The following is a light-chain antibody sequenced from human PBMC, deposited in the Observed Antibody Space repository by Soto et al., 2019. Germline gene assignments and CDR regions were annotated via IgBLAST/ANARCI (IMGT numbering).Light chain of an antibody. CDR3: LQYHNLWA. CDR2: RAS. J-gene: IGKJ1*01. Sequence: ILMTQSPATVSVSPGESATLSCRASQKIYYNVAWYQHRPGQPPRLLIYRASTRAPDVPARFSGSGSGTECTLTISRLQPEDFAVYSCLQYHNLWAFGQGTKVEI. V-gene: IGKV3-15*01. CDR1: QKIYYN.